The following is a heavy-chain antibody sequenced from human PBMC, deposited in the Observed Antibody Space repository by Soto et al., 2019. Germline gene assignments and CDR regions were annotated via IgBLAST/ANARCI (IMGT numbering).Heavy chain of an antibody. D-gene: IGHD3-10*01. CDR2: MNPNSGNA. V-gene: IGHV1-8*01. Sequence: QVQLVQSGAEVKKPGASVKVSCKASGYSFISSDINWVRQATGQGLEWMGWMNPNSGNAGYAQKFQGRVTMTRNSSINTADMELSGLTSDDTAVYYCTRGGVVRGVLRRFDPWGQGTLVTVSS. CDR3: TRGGVVRGVLRRFDP. J-gene: IGHJ5*02. CDR1: GYSFISSD.